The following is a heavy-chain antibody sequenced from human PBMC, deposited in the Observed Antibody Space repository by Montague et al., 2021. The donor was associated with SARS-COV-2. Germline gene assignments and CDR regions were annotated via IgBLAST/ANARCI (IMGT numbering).Heavy chain of an antibody. Sequence: SETLSLTCSVSGGSISNHYWSWIWLRQGTGKEWIGYISDCGNTKYNTSLKSKVTISADTPKNQFSLRLSSVTAADTAVYYCARMSRNSGLVGVFDIWGQGTMVTVSS. V-gene: IGHV4-59*11. CDR1: GGSISNHY. J-gene: IGHJ3*02. CDR3: ARMSRNSGLVGVFDI. D-gene: IGHD3-22*01. CDR2: ISDCGNT.